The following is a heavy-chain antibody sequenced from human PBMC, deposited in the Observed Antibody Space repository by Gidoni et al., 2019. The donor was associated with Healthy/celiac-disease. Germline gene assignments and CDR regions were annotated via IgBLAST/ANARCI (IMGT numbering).Heavy chain of an antibody. CDR2: IYYSGST. CDR3: ARIPLLLRPSYYFDY. V-gene: IGHV4-31*03. Sequence: QVQLQESGPGLVKPSQTLSLTCTVSGGSISSGGYSWSWIRQPPGKGLEWIGYIYYSGSTYYNPSLKSRVTISVDTSKNQFSLKLSSVTAADTAVYYCARIPLLLRPSYYFDYWGQGTLVTVSS. J-gene: IGHJ4*02. D-gene: IGHD3-22*01. CDR1: GGSISSGGYS.